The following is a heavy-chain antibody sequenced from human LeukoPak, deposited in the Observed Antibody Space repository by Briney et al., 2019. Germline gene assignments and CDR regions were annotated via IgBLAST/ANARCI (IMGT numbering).Heavy chain of an antibody. V-gene: IGHV1-18*01. D-gene: IGHD2-2*01. J-gene: IGHJ4*02. CDR3: ARGPIVVEPAAINYFDY. CDR1: GYTFSNYV. Sequence: ASVKVSCKASGYTFSNYVFTWVRQAPGQGLEWMGWISAYNSNTNYAQKLQGRVTMTTDTSTRTAYMELRSLRSDDTAVCYCARGPIVVEPAAINYFDYWGQGTLVTVSS. CDR2: ISAYNSNT.